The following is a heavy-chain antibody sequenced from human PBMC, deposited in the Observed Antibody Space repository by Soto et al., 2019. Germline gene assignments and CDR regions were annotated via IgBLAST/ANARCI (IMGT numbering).Heavy chain of an antibody. V-gene: IGHV3-74*01. J-gene: IGHJ1*01. Sequence: EVQLVESGGGLVQPGGSLRLSCVASGFTFSSYWMHWVRQAPGKGLVWVSSISNDGSSTSYADPVKGRFTICRDNAKNTLYLQMNSLRAEDTAVYYCARLPNKSPQNWGQGTLVIVSP. CDR2: ISNDGSST. CDR3: ARLPNKSPQN. CDR1: GFTFSSYW.